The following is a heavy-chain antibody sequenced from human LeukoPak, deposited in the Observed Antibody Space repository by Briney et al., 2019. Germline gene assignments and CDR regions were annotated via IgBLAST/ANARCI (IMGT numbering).Heavy chain of an antibody. CDR1: GFTFSSYS. J-gene: IGHJ4*02. Sequence: PGGSLRLSCAVSGFTFSSYSMNWVRQAPGKGLEWVSYISGNSNVKNYADSVKGRFTISRDNAKNSLYLRMNSLRAEDTAVYYCARDLPVTREFDYWGQGTLVTVSS. D-gene: IGHD4-17*01. CDR2: ISGNSNVK. CDR3: ARDLPVTREFDY. V-gene: IGHV3-48*01.